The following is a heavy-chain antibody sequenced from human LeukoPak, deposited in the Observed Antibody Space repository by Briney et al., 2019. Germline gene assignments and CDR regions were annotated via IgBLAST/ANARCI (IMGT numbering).Heavy chain of an antibody. CDR3: ARAALYYDFWSGYYTDYYYYGMDV. Sequence: GGSLRLSCAASGFTFSNYNMNWVRQAPGKGLEWVSYISSSSSTIYYADSVKGRFTISRDNAKNSLYLQMNSLRDEDTAVYYCARAALYYDFWSGYYTDYYYYGMDVWGQGTTVTVSS. CDR2: ISSSSSTI. V-gene: IGHV3-48*02. J-gene: IGHJ6*02. D-gene: IGHD3-3*01. CDR1: GFTFSNYN.